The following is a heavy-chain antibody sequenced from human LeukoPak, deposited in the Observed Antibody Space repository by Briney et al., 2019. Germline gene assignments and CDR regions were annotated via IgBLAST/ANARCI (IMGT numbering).Heavy chain of an antibody. CDR2: VSPNNSDA. Sequence: ASVKVSCKASGYSFSNYAINWVRQAPGQVLEWMGWVSPNNSDAGYAQKFEGRVIMTRETSITTAYMELSNLRSDDTAVYFCAKTSFPPTRKIWYFDLWGRGTLVTVSS. J-gene: IGHJ2*01. CDR3: AKTSFPPTRKIWYFDL. CDR1: GYSFSNYA. D-gene: IGHD1-14*01. V-gene: IGHV1-8*01.